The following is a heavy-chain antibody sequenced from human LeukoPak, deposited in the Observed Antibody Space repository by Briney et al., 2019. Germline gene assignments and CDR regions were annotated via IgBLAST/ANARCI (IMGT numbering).Heavy chain of an antibody. D-gene: IGHD2/OR15-2a*01. CDR3: ATWAFYHGMDV. Sequence: GGSLRLSCVASGFTFDGYAMHWVRQAPGQGLEWVSLINADGGRTYYADSVNGRFTISRDNSKNSLYLQMNRLRSEDSAVYYCATWAFYHGMDVWGQGTTVIVSS. V-gene: IGHV3-43*02. CDR1: GFTFDGYA. CDR2: INADGGRT. J-gene: IGHJ6*02.